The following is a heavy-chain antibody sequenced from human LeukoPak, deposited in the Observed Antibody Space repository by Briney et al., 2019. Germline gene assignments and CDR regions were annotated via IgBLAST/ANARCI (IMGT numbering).Heavy chain of an antibody. D-gene: IGHD2-15*01. CDR3: VRDRFCSGRSCYGPPDD. Sequence: SETLSLTCTVSGGSISSRSYYWGWIRQPPGKGLEWIGSIYYSECTYYNQSLKSQFTISIETTKNQVSLKVKSVTAADTAVYYCVRDRFCSGRSCYGPPDDWGQGARVTVSS. V-gene: IGHV4-39*07. CDR2: IYYSECT. CDR1: GGSISSRSYY. J-gene: IGHJ4*02.